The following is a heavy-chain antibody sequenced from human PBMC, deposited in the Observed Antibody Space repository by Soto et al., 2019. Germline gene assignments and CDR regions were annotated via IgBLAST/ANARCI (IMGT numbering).Heavy chain of an antibody. CDR3: ARETDDPAGYSSSWYRGSWFDP. Sequence: GGSLRLSCAASGFTVSSNYMSWVRQAPGKGLEWVSVIYSGGSTYYADSVKGRFTISRDNSKNTLYLQMNSLRAEDTAVYYCARETDDPAGYSSSWYRGSWFDPWGQGTLVTVSS. D-gene: IGHD6-13*01. V-gene: IGHV3-66*01. CDR1: GFTVSSNY. J-gene: IGHJ5*02. CDR2: IYSGGST.